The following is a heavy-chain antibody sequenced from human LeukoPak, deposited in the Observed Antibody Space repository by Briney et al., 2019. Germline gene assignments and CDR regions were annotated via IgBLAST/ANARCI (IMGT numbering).Heavy chain of an antibody. V-gene: IGHV3-53*01. Sequence: GGSLRLSCAASGFTVSSNFLSWVRQPPGKGLEWVSDIYSGGSTYYADSEKGRFTISRDNSKNTLYLQMNSLRAEDTAVYYCTRGGGGSFPHYWGQGTLVTVSS. J-gene: IGHJ4*02. CDR2: IYSGGST. D-gene: IGHD2-21*01. CDR1: GFTVSSNF. CDR3: TRGGGGSFPHY.